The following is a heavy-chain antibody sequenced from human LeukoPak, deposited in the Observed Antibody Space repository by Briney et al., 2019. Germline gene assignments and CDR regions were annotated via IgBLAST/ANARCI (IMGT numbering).Heavy chain of an antibody. D-gene: IGHD2-15*01. CDR1: GYTFTGYY. J-gene: IGHJ4*02. Sequence: VASVTVSCKASGYTFTGYYMHWVRQAPGQGLEWMGWINPNSGGTNYAQKFQGRVTITRDTSTSTAYMELSRLRSDDTAVYYCASRYCSGGSCYDGVVYWGQGTLVTVSS. CDR2: INPNSGGT. V-gene: IGHV1-2*02. CDR3: ASRYCSGGSCYDGVVY.